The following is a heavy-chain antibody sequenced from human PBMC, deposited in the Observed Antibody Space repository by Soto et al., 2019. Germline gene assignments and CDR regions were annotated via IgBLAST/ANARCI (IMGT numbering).Heavy chain of an antibody. Sequence: GGSLRLSCAASGFTFSSYAMHWVRQAPGKGLEYFSAISSNGGSTYYANSVKGRFTISRDNSKNTLYLQMGSLRAEDMAVYYCARSKSYDSSGYSRYYYYGMDVWGQGTTVTVSS. V-gene: IGHV3-64*01. CDR3: ARSKSYDSSGYSRYYYYGMDV. J-gene: IGHJ6*02. CDR1: GFTFSSYA. CDR2: ISSNGGST. D-gene: IGHD3-22*01.